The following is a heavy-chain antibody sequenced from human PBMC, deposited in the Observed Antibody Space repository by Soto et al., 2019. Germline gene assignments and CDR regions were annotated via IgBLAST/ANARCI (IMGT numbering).Heavy chain of an antibody. CDR1: GASITYGGYS. CDR2: INHLETT. D-gene: IGHD1-26*01. CDR3: ARGGGSDSFDY. J-gene: IGHJ4*02. Sequence: QLQLHESGSGLVKPSQTLSLTCTVSGASITYGGYSWSWIRQTPGKGLEWIGYINHLETTFYNPSFGSRLTLSIDRAKNQFSLNLNSMSAAARALYFCARGGGSDSFDYWGQGILVTVSS. V-gene: IGHV4-30-2*01.